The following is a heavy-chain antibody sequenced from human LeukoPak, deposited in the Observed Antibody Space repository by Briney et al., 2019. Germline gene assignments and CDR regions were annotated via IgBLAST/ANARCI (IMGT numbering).Heavy chain of an antibody. Sequence: GGSLRLSCAASGFTVSSNYMSWVRQAPGKGLEWVSVIYSGGSTYYADSVKGRFTISRDNSKNTLYLQLNSLRAEDTAVYYCARSRGYRYGYSYFDSWGQGTLVTVSS. CDR1: GFTVSSNY. CDR3: ARSRGYRYGYSYFDS. V-gene: IGHV3-53*01. CDR2: IYSGGST. J-gene: IGHJ4*02. D-gene: IGHD5-18*01.